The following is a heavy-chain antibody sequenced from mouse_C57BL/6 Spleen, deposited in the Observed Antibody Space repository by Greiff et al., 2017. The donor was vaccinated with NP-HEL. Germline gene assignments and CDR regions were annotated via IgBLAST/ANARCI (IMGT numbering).Heavy chain of an antibody. D-gene: IGHD3-2*02. CDR3: ARLKVAQATLYYFDY. J-gene: IGHJ2*01. CDR1: GYTFTDYY. Sequence: EVQLQQSGPELVKPGASVKISCKASGYTFTDYYMNWVKQSHGKSLEWIGDINPNNGGTSYNQKFKGKATLTVDKSSSTAYMELRSLTSEDSAVYYCARLKVAQATLYYFDYWGQGTTLTVSS. CDR2: INPNNGGT. V-gene: IGHV1-26*01.